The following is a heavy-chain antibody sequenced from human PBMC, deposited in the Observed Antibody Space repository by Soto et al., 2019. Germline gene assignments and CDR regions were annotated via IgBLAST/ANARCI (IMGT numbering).Heavy chain of an antibody. V-gene: IGHV1-46*01. CDR2: INPSGGST. J-gene: IGHJ4*02. CDR3: ARDWRDGYPYYFDD. D-gene: IGHD5-12*01. Sequence: ASVKVSCKASGYTFTSYYMHWVRQAPGQGLEWMGIINPSGGSTSYAQKFQGRVNMTRDTSTSTVYMELSSMRSEDTTVYYCARDWRDGYPYYFDDWGQGTLVTVSS. CDR1: GYTFTSYY.